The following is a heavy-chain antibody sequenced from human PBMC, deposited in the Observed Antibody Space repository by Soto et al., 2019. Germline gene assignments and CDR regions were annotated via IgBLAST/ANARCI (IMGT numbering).Heavy chain of an antibody. Sequence: QVQLVQSGAEVKKPGASVEVSCKASGYTFTSYAMHWVRQAPGQRLEWMGWINAGNGNTKYSQKFQGRVTITRDTSASPAYMELSSLRAEDTAVYYCARARRGGAFDIWGQGTMVTFSS. CDR3: ARARRGGAFDI. D-gene: IGHD3-16*01. V-gene: IGHV1-3*01. CDR1: GYTFTSYA. J-gene: IGHJ3*02. CDR2: INAGNGNT.